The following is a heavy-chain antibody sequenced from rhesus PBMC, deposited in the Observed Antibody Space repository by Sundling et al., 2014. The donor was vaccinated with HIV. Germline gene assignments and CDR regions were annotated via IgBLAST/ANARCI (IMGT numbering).Heavy chain of an antibody. CDR3: SRHLNSRTNLYALDS. D-gene: IGHD1-20*01. J-gene: IGHJ6*01. CDR1: GFTFTDYY. V-gene: IGHV3-116*02. CDR2: VRNKANLATA. Sequence: EVRLVESGGGLVQPGGSLRLSCIGSGFTFTDYYISWVRQAPGKGPEWIGFVRNKANLATAEYAASLKGRLSFSRDDSKNMVSLEMNSLKTEDTAVYYCSRHLNSRTNLYALDSWGQGVVVTVSS.